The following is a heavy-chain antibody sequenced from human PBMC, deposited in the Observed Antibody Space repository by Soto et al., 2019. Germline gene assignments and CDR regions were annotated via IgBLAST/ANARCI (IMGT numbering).Heavy chain of an antibody. CDR1: GFIFSFYG. CDR3: ATDGGGYLDF. Sequence: PGGSLRLSCVASGFIFSFYGMNWFRQAPGKGLEWVSGISGSSTGYNTYYADSVKGRFTISRDNSRNTLYLQMNSLRAEDTAVYYCATDGGGYLDFWGQGTLVTVSS. V-gene: IGHV3-23*01. J-gene: IGHJ4*02. D-gene: IGHD2-15*01. CDR2: ISGSSTGYNT.